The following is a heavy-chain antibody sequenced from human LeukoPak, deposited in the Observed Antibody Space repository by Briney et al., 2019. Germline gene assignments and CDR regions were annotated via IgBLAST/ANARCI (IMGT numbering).Heavy chain of an antibody. CDR2: INGSSSYI. J-gene: IGHJ3*02. Sequence: GGSLRLSFPGSGFINLRYRMNGVRPAPGKGLAWVSSINGSSSYIYYADSVKGRFTISRDNAKNSLYLQMNSLRAEDTAVYYCARRAYYDILTGPIAFDIWGQGTMVTVSS. CDR1: GFINLRYR. D-gene: IGHD3-9*01. CDR3: ARRAYYDILTGPIAFDI. V-gene: IGHV3-21*06.